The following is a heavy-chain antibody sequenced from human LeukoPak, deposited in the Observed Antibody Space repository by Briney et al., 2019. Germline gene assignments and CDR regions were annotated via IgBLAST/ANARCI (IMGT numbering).Heavy chain of an antibody. J-gene: IGHJ4*02. V-gene: IGHV4-34*01. D-gene: IGHD4-17*01. CDR3: ARADGDLYFDY. CDR2: INHSGST. Sequence: SETLSLTCAVYGGSFSGYYWSWIRQPPGKGLEWIGEINHSGSTNYNPSLKSRVTISVDTSKNQFSLKLSSVTAADTAVYYCARADGDLYFDYWGQGTLVTVSS. CDR1: GGSFSGYY.